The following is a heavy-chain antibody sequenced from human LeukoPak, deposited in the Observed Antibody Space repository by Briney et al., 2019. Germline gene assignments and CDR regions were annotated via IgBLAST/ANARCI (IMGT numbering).Heavy chain of an antibody. D-gene: IGHD5-18*01. CDR2: IYHSGST. J-gene: IGHJ4*02. CDR1: GGSISSGGYY. CDR3: AAVDTAMVTRDY. Sequence: SQTLSLTCTVSGGSISSGGYYWSWIRQPPGKGLEWIGYIYHSGSTYYNPSLKSRVTISVDRSKNQFSLKLSSVTAADTAVYYCAAVDTAMVTRDYWGQGTLVTVSS. V-gene: IGHV4-30-2*01.